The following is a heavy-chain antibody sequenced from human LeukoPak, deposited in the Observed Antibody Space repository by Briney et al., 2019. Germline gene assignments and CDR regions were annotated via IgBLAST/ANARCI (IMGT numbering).Heavy chain of an antibody. CDR2: IYYSGST. J-gene: IGHJ4*02. CDR3: ARAPSDSSGYYNFDY. Sequence: TSETLSLTCTVSGGSISSYYWSWIRQPPGKGLKWIGYIYYSGSTNYNPSLKSRVTISVDTSKNQFSLKLSSVTAADTAVYYCARAPSDSSGYYNFDYWGQGTLVTVSS. D-gene: IGHD3-22*01. V-gene: IGHV4-59*01. CDR1: GGSISSYY.